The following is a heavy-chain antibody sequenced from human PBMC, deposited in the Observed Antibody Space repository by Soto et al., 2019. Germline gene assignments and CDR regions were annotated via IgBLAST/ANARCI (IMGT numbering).Heavy chain of an antibody. J-gene: IGHJ4*02. D-gene: IGHD1-26*01. CDR2: IYDSGTT. CDR1: GGSISGGYY. V-gene: IGHV4-31*03. Sequence: QVQLQESGPGLVKPSQTLSLTCTVSGGSISGGYYWSWIRQHPGKGLEWIGYIYDSGTTYYDSSLKSRITISVDTSKNQFSLKLNSMTAADTAVYYCAIAKGRSFVDHWGQGTLVTVSS. CDR3: AIAKGRSFVDH.